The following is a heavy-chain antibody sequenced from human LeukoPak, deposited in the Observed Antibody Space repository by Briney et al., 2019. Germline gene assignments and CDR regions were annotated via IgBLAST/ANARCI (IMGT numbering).Heavy chain of an antibody. CDR1: GGSISNYY. CDR3: AREEKEVGAIDY. CDR2: IYYSGST. Sequence: SETLSLTCTVSGGSISNYYWNWIRQPPGKGLDWIGSIYYSGSTYYNPSLKGRVTMSVDTSKNQFSLKVSSVTAADTAVYYCAREEKEVGAIDYWGQGTLVTVSS. J-gene: IGHJ4*02. D-gene: IGHD1-26*01. V-gene: IGHV4-59*04.